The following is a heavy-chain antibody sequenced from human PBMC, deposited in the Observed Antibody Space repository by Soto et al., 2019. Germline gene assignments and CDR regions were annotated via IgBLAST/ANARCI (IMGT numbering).Heavy chain of an antibody. V-gene: IGHV4-30-4*01. D-gene: IGHD4-17*01. CDR3: ARGRTHHTVTYYYYNGMDV. J-gene: IGHJ6*02. CDR1: GGPINSPDYY. Sequence: PSETLSLTCNVSGGPINSPDYYWSWIRQSPGKGLEWIGDLYFSGSTQYNPSLKTRVTMSLDTSKNQFSLKLRSVTAADTAVYYCARGRTHHTVTYYYYNGMDVWGQGTXVTVSS. CDR2: LYFSGST.